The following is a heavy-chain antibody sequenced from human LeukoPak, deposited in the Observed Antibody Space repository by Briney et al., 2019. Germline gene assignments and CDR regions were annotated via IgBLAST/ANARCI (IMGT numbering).Heavy chain of an antibody. Sequence: SVKVSCKASGYTFTGYYMHWVRQAPGQGLEWMGGIIPIFGTANYAQKFQGRVTITADESTSTAYMELSSLRSEDTAVYYCARGVATVANWYFDLWGRGTLVTVSS. J-gene: IGHJ2*01. CDR3: ARGVATVANWYFDL. V-gene: IGHV1-69*13. CDR2: IIPIFGTA. CDR1: GYTFTGYY. D-gene: IGHD5-12*01.